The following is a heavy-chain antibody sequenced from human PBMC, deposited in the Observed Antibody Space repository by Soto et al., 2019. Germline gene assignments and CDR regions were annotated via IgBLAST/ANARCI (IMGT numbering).Heavy chain of an antibody. D-gene: IGHD3-10*01. CDR3: ARADYYGSGFGY. CDR2: IFYSGRN. J-gene: IGHJ4*02. V-gene: IGHV4-59*01. Sequence: KPSETLSLTCTVSGGSISSYYWSWIRQPPGKGLEWIGYIFYSGRNNYNPSLKSRVTMSVDTPKNQFTLKLSSVTAADTAVYYCARADYYGSGFGYWGQGTLVTVSS. CDR1: GGSISSYY.